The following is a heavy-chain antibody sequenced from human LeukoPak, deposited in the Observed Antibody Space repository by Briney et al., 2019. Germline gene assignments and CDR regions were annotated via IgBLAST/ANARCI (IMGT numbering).Heavy chain of an antibody. CDR1: GFTFSTYS. J-gene: IGHJ3*02. V-gene: IGHV3-9*01. CDR3: AKDIYDSSGFFSFDI. D-gene: IGHD3-22*01. CDR2: ISWNSGSI. Sequence: GGSLRLSCAASGFTFSTYSMNWVRQAPGKGLEWVSGISWNSGSIGYADSVKGRFTISRDNAKNSLYLQMNSLRAEDTALYYCAKDIYDSSGFFSFDIWGQGTMVTVSS.